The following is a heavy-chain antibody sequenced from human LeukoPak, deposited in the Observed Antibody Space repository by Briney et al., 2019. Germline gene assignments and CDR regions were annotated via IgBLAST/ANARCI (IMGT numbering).Heavy chain of an antibody. V-gene: IGHV4-61*02. Sequence: SETLSLTCTVSGGSISSGSYYWSWIRQPAGKGLEWIGRIYTSGSTNYNPSLKSRVTISVDTSKNQFSLKLSSVTAADTAVYYCARVADYYDSIGYYDYWGQGTLVTVSS. CDR2: IYTSGST. CDR3: ARVADYYDSIGYYDY. CDR1: GGSISSGSYY. D-gene: IGHD3-22*01. J-gene: IGHJ4*02.